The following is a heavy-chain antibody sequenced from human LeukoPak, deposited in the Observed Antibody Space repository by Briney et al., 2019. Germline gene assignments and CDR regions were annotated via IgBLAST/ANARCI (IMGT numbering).Heavy chain of an antibody. Sequence: GGSLRLSCAASGFTFSSYAMSWVRQAPGKGLEWVSAISGSGGSTYYADSVKGRFTISRDNSKNTLYLQMNSLRAEDTAVYYCAIDPHATTYSSSWYHPYGMDVWGQGTTVTVSS. V-gene: IGHV3-23*01. CDR2: ISGSGGST. J-gene: IGHJ6*02. CDR1: GFTFSSYA. CDR3: AIDPHATTYSSSWYHPYGMDV. D-gene: IGHD6-13*01.